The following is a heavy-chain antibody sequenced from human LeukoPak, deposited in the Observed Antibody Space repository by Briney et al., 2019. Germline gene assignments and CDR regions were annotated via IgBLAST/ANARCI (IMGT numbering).Heavy chain of an antibody. CDR1: GFTFSSYS. J-gene: IGHJ4*02. CDR2: IKQDGSEK. CDR3: ARYRYSSGWYYFDY. D-gene: IGHD6-19*01. V-gene: IGHV3-7*01. Sequence: GGSLRLSCAATGFTFSSYSMTWVRQAPGKGLEWMANIKQDGSEKYYVDSVKGRFTISRDNAKNSLYLQMNSLRAEDTAVYYCARYRYSSGWYYFDYWGQGTLVTVSS.